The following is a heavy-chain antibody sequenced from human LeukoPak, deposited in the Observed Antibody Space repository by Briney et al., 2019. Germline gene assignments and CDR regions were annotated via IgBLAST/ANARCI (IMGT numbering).Heavy chain of an antibody. V-gene: IGHV3-30*03. CDR3: ARDENLYTPPYYGMDV. CDR1: GFTFSSYG. D-gene: IGHD4-11*01. Sequence: GGSLRLSCAASGFTFSSYGMHWVRQAPGKGLEWVAVISYDGSNKYYADSVKGRFTISRDNSKNTLYLQMNSLRAEDTAVYYCARDENLYTPPYYGMDVWGQGTTVTVSS. CDR2: ISYDGSNK. J-gene: IGHJ6*02.